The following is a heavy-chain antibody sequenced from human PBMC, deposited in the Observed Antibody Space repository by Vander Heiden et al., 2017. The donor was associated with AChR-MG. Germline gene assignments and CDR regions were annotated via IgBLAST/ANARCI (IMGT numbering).Heavy chain of an antibody. D-gene: IGHD2-15*01. V-gene: IGHV1-3*01. Sequence: QVQLVQSGAERKKPGASVKVSCKASGYTFTSYAMHWVRQAPGQRLEWMGWINAGNGNTKYSQKFQGRVTITRDTSASTAYMELSSLRSEDTAVYYCARDIVVVVAATFGDYYYGMDVWGQGTTVTVSS. CDR1: GYTFTSYA. J-gene: IGHJ6*02. CDR2: INAGNGNT. CDR3: ARDIVVVVAATFGDYYYGMDV.